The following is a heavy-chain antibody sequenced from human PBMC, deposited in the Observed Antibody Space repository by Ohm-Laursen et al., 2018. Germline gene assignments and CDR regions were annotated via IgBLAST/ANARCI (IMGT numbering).Heavy chain of an antibody. Sequence: SLRLSCTASGFTFSDYGMHWVRQAPGKGLEWVAFISYDGNTKYYADSVKGRFTISRDNSKNTLFLQVNSLRVEDTAVYYCVNMGPDGYWGQGTLVTVSS. D-gene: IGHD1-14*01. CDR1: GFTFSDYG. J-gene: IGHJ4*02. CDR2: ISYDGNTK. V-gene: IGHV3-30*18. CDR3: VNMGPDGY.